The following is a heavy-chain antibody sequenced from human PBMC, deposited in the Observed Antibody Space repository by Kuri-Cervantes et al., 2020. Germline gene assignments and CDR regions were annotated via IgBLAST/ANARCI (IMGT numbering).Heavy chain of an antibody. CDR2: ISSSGSTI. D-gene: IGHD3-16*01. CDR3: AKDQGSYADV. J-gene: IGHJ6*02. V-gene: IGHV3-48*01. Sequence: GGSLRLSCAASGFTFSSYGMHWVRQAPGKGLEWVSYISSSGSTIYYADSVKGRFTISRDNSKNTLYLQMNSLRAEDTAVYYCAKDQGSYADVWGQGTTVTVSS. CDR1: GFTFSSYG.